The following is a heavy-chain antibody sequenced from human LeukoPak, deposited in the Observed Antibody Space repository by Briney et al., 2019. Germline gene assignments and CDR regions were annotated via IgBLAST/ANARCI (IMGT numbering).Heavy chain of an antibody. V-gene: IGHV4-34*01. CDR2: INHSGST. CDR3: ARTKGYYGPFDY. D-gene: IGHD3-22*01. CDR1: GGSFGGYY. J-gene: IGHJ4*02. Sequence: ETLSLTCAVYGGSFGGYYWSWIRQPPGKGLEWIGEINHSGSTNYNPSLKSRVTISVDTSKNQFSLKLSSVTAADTAVYYCARTKGYYGPFDYWGQGTLVTVSS.